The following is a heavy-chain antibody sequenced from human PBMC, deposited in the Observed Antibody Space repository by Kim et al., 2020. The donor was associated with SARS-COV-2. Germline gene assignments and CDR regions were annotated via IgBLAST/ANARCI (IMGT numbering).Heavy chain of an antibody. CDR1: GYTFTNYW. CDR3: GRLPRFYCSGGSCYGAYFDS. Sequence: GESLKISCKGSGYTFTNYWIGWVRQRPGKGLEWMGIFHPGDSDTRYSPSFQGHVTISADKSITTAYVQWRSLKASDTAMYYCGRLPRFYCSGGSCYGAYFDSWGQGTLVTVSS. D-gene: IGHD2-15*01. V-gene: IGHV5-51*01. J-gene: IGHJ4*02. CDR2: FHPGDSDT.